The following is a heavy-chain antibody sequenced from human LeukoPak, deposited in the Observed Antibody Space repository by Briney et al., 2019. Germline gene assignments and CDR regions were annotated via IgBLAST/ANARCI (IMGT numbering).Heavy chain of an antibody. V-gene: IGHV3-23*01. J-gene: IGHJ6*04. CDR3: AELGITMIGGV. CDR2: ISGSGIRT. D-gene: IGHD3-10*02. CDR1: GFTFSNFA. Sequence: GGSLRLSCSASGFTFSNFAMSWVRQAPGKGLEWVLGISGSGIRTFSADSVKGRFTISRDNAKNSLYLQMNSLRAEDTAVYYCAELGITMIGGVWGKGTTVTISS.